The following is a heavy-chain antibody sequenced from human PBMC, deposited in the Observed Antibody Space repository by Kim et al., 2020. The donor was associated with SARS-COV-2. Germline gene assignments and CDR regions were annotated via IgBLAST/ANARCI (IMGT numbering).Heavy chain of an antibody. D-gene: IGHD3-10*01. CDR1: GFIFSGYA. J-gene: IGHJ6*02. V-gene: IGHV3-30*04. Sequence: GGSLRLSCAASGFIFSGYAMNWVRQAPGKGLEWVAAMSYDGNKYYAASVQGRFTISRDDSKNTLYLQMENLRSDDTSVYFCARNMWGSGRIYPYFYGLDVWGQGTTVTVSS. CDR2: MSYDGNK. CDR3: ARNMWGSGRIYPYFYGLDV.